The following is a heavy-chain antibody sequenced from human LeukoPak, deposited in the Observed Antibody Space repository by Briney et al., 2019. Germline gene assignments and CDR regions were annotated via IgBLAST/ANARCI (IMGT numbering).Heavy chain of an antibody. CDR2: IYSSGST. J-gene: IGHJ4*02. Sequence: SETLSLTCSVSGGYISAYYWSWIRQPAGKGLEWIGRIYSSGSTTYNSSLKSRVTMSVDTSKNQFSLKLTSVTAADTAVYYCARDVGGYNYGYSPDYWGQGTLVSVSS. D-gene: IGHD5-18*01. V-gene: IGHV4-4*07. CDR1: GGYISAYY. CDR3: ARDVGGYNYGYSPDY.